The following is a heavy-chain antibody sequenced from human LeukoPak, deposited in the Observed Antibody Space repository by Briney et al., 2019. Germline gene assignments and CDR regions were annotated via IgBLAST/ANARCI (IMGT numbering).Heavy chain of an antibody. CDR1: GGSFSGYH. CDR3: AHYDSSGYLGWG. J-gene: IGHJ4*02. V-gene: IGHV4-34*01. CDR2: INHSGST. Sequence: SETLSLTCAVYGGSFSGYHWSWIRQPPGKGLEWIGEINHSGSTNCNPSLKSRVTMSVDTSKNQFSLKLSSVTAADTAVYYCAHYDSSGYLGWGWGQGTLVTVSS. D-gene: IGHD3-22*01.